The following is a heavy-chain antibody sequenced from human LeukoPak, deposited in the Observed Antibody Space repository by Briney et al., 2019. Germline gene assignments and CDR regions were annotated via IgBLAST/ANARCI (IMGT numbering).Heavy chain of an antibody. J-gene: IGHJ4*02. D-gene: IGHD1-26*01. CDR1: GGSISISNYY. CDR2: ISYSGT. V-gene: IGHV4-39*01. CDR3: ARRTSDPVGAIDY. Sequence: SETLSLTCTVSGGSISISNYYWGWIRQPPGRGLEWIGSISYSGTYYNPSLKSRLTISVDTSKNHFSLNLRSVTAADTAVYYCARRTSDPVGAIDYWGQGNLVTVSS.